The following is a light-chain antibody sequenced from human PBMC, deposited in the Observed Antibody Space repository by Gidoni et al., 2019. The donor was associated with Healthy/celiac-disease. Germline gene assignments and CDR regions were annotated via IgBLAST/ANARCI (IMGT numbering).Light chain of an antibody. CDR1: QDIINY. CDR3: QQYDNLSYT. Sequence: DIQITQSPSSLSASVRDRVTITCQASQDIINYLNWHQEKPGQAPKRLIYDASHLETGVTSRFSESGSGTDFTVTISLVQPGDIATYYCQQYDNLSYTFGRGTKLEIK. CDR2: DAS. J-gene: IGKJ2*01. V-gene: IGKV1-33*01.